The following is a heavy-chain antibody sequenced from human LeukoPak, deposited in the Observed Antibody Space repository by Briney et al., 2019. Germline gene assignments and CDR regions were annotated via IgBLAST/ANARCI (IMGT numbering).Heavy chain of an antibody. J-gene: IGHJ4*02. CDR3: ARSRFYFDY. Sequence: GSLRLSCAASGFTFSTYWMGWVRQAPGKGLEWVAKIKPDGSEKDHVDSVKGRFTISRDNAKNSLYLQLNSLRAEDTAVYYCARSRFYFDYWAREPWSPSPQ. CDR1: GFTFSTYW. V-gene: IGHV3-7*01. CDR2: IKPDGSEK.